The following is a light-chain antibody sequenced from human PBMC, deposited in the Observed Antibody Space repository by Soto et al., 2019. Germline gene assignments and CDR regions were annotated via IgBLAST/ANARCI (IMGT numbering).Light chain of an antibody. CDR2: KAS. V-gene: IGKV1-5*03. J-gene: IGKJ4*01. CDR1: QSISSW. CDR3: QQYNSYPLT. Sequence: DIHMTQSPSTLSASVGDRVTITCRASQSISSWLAWYQQKPGKAPKLLIHKASSLESGVPSRFSGSGSGTEFTLTISNLQPDDFATYYCQQYNSYPLTFGGGTKVELK.